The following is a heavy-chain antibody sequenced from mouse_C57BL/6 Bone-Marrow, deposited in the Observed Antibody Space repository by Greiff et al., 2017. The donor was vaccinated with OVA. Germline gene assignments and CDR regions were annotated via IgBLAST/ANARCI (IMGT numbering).Heavy chain of an antibody. J-gene: IGHJ4*01. Sequence: QVQLQQSGAELVRPGTSVKVSCKASGYAFTNYLIEWVKQRPGQGLEWIGVINPGSGGTNYNEKFKGKATLTADKSSSTAYMQLSSLTSEDSAVYFCARDPYYWGQGTSVTVSS. CDR3: ARDPYY. V-gene: IGHV1-54*01. CDR2: INPGSGGT. CDR1: GYAFTNYL.